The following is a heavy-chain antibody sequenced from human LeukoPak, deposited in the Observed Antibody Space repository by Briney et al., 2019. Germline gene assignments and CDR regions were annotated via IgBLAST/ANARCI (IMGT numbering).Heavy chain of an antibody. CDR1: GGSISSSSYY. J-gene: IGHJ4*02. V-gene: IGHV4-39*01. Sequence: SETLSLTCTVAGGSISSSSYYWGWIRQPPGKGLEWIGSIYYSGSTYYNPSLKSRVTISVYTSKNQFSLKLSSVTAADTAVYYCARLGKLLWFGEPQYYFDYWGQGTLVTVSS. CDR3: ARLGKLLWFGEPQYYFDY. D-gene: IGHD3-10*01. CDR2: IYYSGST.